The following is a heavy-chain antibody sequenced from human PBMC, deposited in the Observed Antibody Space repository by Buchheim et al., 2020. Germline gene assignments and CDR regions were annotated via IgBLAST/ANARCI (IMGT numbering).Heavy chain of an antibody. CDR3: ARDSYSPYRSSWYYYYYGMDV. V-gene: IGHV3-33*01. CDR2: IWYDGSNK. Sequence: QVQLVESGGGVVQPGRSLRLSCAASGFTFSSYGMHWVRQAPGKGLEWVAVIWYDGSNKYYADSVKGRFTISRDNSKNTLYLQMNSLRAEDTAVYYCARDSYSPYRSSWYYYYYGMDVWGQGTT. CDR1: GFTFSSYG. D-gene: IGHD6-13*01. J-gene: IGHJ6*02.